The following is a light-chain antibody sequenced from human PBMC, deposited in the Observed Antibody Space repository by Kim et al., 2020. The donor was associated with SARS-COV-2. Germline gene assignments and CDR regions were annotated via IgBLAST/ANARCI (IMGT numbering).Light chain of an antibody. CDR2: QDN. CDR3: QAWDSSTYV. Sequence: SYELTQPPSVSVSPGQTANITCSGDKLGDTYACWYQQKPGQSPVLVIYQDNKRPSGIPERFSGSNSGNTATLTISGTQAMDEADYYCQAWDSSTYVFGTG. J-gene: IGLJ1*01. CDR1: KLGDTY. V-gene: IGLV3-1*01.